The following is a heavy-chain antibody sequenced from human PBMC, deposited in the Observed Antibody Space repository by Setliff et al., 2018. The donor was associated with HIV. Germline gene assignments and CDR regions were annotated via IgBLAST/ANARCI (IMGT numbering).Heavy chain of an antibody. CDR3: ARNPTGWGYCDY. V-gene: IGHV1-3*01. CDR2: INAGNGNT. J-gene: IGHJ4*02. CDR1: GYTFPDYY. D-gene: IGHD1-26*01. Sequence: ASVKVSCKTSGYTFPDYYLHWVRQAPGQRLEWMGWINAGNGNTKYSEKFQDRATFTRDTSASTAYMELTGLTSEDTAVYYCARNPTGWGYCDYWGQGTLVTVSS.